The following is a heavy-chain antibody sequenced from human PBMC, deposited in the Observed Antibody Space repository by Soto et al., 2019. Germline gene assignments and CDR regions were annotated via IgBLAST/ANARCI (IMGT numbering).Heavy chain of an antibody. CDR1: GFIFSSYA. Sequence: GESLILSCSASGFIFSSYAMSWVRQALGQVLEWVSAISGSGGSTYYADSVKGRFTISRDNSKNTLYLQMNSLRAEDTAVYYCAKCGYYGSGSHLQYAPNYYYYMDVWGKGT. CDR3: AKCGYYGSGSHLQYAPNYYYYMDV. D-gene: IGHD3-10*01. CDR2: ISGSGGST. J-gene: IGHJ6*03. V-gene: IGHV3-23*01.